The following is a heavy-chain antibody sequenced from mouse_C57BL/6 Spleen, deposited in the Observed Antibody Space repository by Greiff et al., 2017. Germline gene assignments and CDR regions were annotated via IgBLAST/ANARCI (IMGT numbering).Heavy chain of an antibody. CDR2: ISSGSSTI. CDR3: AKLGYGSSPFAY. V-gene: IGHV5-17*01. Sequence: DVKLVESGGGLVKPGGSLKLSCAASGFTFSDYGMHWVRQAPEKGLEWVAYISSGSSTIYYADTVKGRFTISRDNAKNTLFLQMTSLRSEDTAMYYCAKLGYGSSPFAYWGQGTLVTVSA. D-gene: IGHD1-1*01. J-gene: IGHJ3*01. CDR1: GFTFSDYG.